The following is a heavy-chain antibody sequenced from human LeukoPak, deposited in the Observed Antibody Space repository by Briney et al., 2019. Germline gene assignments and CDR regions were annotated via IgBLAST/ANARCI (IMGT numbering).Heavy chain of an antibody. V-gene: IGHV3-30*02. D-gene: IGHD3-22*01. CDR2: IRYDGSNK. Sequence: GGSLRLSCAASGFTFSSYGMHWVRQAPGKGLEWVAFIRYDGSNKYYADSVKGRFTISRDNSKNTLYLQMNSLRAEDTAVYYCAKDQGDSSGYYYEGFDYWGQGTLVTVSS. CDR3: AKDQGDSSGYYYEGFDY. J-gene: IGHJ4*02. CDR1: GFTFSSYG.